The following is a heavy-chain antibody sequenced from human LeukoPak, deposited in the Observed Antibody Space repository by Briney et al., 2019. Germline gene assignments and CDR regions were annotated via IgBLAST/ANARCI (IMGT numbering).Heavy chain of an antibody. CDR2: INTGGSST. V-gene: IGHV3-74*01. J-gene: IGHJ4*02. D-gene: IGHD3-22*01. CDR3: AREGYYYDSSGYYYADY. CDR1: GFTFSSYW. Sequence: GGSLRLSCAASGFTFSSYWMHWVRQAPGKGLAWVSHINTGGSSTSYADSVKGRFTISRDNAKNTLYLQMNSLRAEDTAVYYCAREGYYYDSSGYYYADYWGQGTLVTVSS.